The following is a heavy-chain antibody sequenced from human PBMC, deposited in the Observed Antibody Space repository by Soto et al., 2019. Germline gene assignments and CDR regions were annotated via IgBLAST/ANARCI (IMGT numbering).Heavy chain of an antibody. Sequence: EVQLVESGGGLVQPGGSLRLSCAASGFSFSSYWMHWVRQVPGKGLVWVSRINIDGSSTSYADSVKGRFTISRDNAKNTLYLQMSGLRAEDTAVYYCARRTITMDRGANYGLDVWGQGTTVTVSS. J-gene: IGHJ6*02. CDR2: INIDGSST. D-gene: IGHD3-10*01. CDR1: GFSFSSYW. V-gene: IGHV3-74*01. CDR3: ARRTITMDRGANYGLDV.